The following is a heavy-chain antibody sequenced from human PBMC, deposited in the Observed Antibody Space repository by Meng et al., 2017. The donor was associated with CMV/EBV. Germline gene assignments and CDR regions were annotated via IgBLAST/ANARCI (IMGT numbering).Heavy chain of an antibody. CDR2: ISSTSSYL. J-gene: IGHJ5*02. V-gene: IGHV3-21*01. Sequence: GESLKIPCAASGFTFSSYSMTWVRQGPGRGLEWVSSISSTSSYLYYADSVQGRFTISSDNAKNSLYLQMNSLRAEDTAVYFCAGGDYGERPVGAWGQGTLVTVSS. D-gene: IGHD4-17*01. CDR1: GFTFSSYS. CDR3: AGGDYGERPVGA.